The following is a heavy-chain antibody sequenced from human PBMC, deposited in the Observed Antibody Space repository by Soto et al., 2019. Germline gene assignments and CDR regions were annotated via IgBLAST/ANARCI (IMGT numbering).Heavy chain of an antibody. Sequence: QVQLQESGPGLVKPSETLSLTCTVSGGSVSSGSYYWSWIRQPPGKGLEWIGYIYYSGSTNYNPSLKSRVTLSVDTSKNQFSLKLSSVTAADTAVYYCARDSGMVRGVIARRHAFDIWGQGTMVTVSS. CDR2: IYYSGST. CDR3: ARDSGMVRGVIARRHAFDI. J-gene: IGHJ3*02. V-gene: IGHV4-61*01. CDR1: GGSVSSGSYY. D-gene: IGHD3-10*01.